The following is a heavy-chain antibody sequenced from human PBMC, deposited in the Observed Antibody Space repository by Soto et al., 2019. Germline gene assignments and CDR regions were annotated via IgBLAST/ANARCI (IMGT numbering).Heavy chain of an antibody. V-gene: IGHV3-23*01. Sequence: LRLSCVASGFSITSFAMSWVRQAPGKGLEWASAISASGGSTYADSVKGRFTISRDNSKNTLYLQMNSLRVEDTAVYYCAKVLSSGSYSGALEYWGQGALVTVSS. CDR3: AKVLSSGSYSGALEY. CDR2: ISASGGST. D-gene: IGHD1-26*01. CDR1: GFSITSFA. J-gene: IGHJ4*02.